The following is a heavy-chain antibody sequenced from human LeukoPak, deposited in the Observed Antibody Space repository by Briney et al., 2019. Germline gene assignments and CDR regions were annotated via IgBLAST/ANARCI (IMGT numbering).Heavy chain of an antibody. CDR1: GYTLTELS. CDR3: ATPRTGGYCSSTSCYYYYGMDV. J-gene: IGHJ6*04. D-gene: IGHD2-2*01. Sequence: ASVKVSCKVSGYTLTELSMHWVRQAPGKGREWMGGFDPEYGETIYAQKFQGRVTMTEDTSTDTAYMELSSLRSEDTAVYYCATPRTGGYCSSTSCYYYYGMDVWGKGTTVTVSS. CDR2: FDPEYGET. V-gene: IGHV1-24*01.